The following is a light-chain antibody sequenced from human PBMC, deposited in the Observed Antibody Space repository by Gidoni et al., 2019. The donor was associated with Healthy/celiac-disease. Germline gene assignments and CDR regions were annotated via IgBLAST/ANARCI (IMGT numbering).Light chain of an antibody. CDR2: GAS. CDR1: QSVSSSY. J-gene: IGKJ1*01. CDR3: QQYGSSSVA. Sequence: SQSVSSSYLAWYQQKPGQAPRLLIYGASSRATGIPDRFSGSGSGTDFTLTISRLEPEDFAVYYCQQYGSSSVAFGQGTKVEIK. V-gene: IGKV3-20*01.